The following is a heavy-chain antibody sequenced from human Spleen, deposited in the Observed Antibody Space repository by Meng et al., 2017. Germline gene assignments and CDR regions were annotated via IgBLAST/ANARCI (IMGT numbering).Heavy chain of an antibody. CDR3: AGGAVVTLIFYHAMNV. CDR1: GGSFSGYD. Sequence: ESLKISCAVYGGSFSGYDWSWVRQPPGKGLEWIGEINHSASTSYNPSLKSRVTISVDTSKNQFSLKLSSVTAADTAVYYCAGGAVVTLIFYHAMNVWGQGTTVTVSS. V-gene: IGHV4-34*01. CDR2: INHSAST. D-gene: IGHD2-21*02. J-gene: IGHJ6*02.